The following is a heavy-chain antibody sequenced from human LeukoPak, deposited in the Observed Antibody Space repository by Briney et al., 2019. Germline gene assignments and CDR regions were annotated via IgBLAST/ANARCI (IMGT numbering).Heavy chain of an antibody. V-gene: IGHV3-30*02. D-gene: IGHD4-17*01. CDR1: GFTFSSYG. J-gene: IGHJ4*02. Sequence: GGSLRLSCAASGFTFSSYGMLWVRQATGKGLEWVAFIRHDGSNKRYADSVKGRFTISRDNSKNTLYLQMNSLRAEDTAVYYCARGGRYGESYDYWGQGTLVTVSS. CDR2: IRHDGSNK. CDR3: ARGGRYGESYDY.